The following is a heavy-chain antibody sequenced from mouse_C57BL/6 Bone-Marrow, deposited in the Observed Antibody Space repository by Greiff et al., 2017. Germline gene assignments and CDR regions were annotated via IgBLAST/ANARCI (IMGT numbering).Heavy chain of an antibody. Sequence: DVQLVESGGGLVKPGGSLKLSCAASGFTFSSYAMSWVRQTPEKMLEWVATISDGGSYTYYPDNVKGRFTISRDNAKNNLYLQMSHLKSEDTAMYDCAIECNYVLYYARDYWGQGTSVTVAS. V-gene: IGHV5-4*01. CDR1: GFTFSSYA. CDR2: ISDGGSYT. CDR3: AIECNYVLYYARDY. D-gene: IGHD2-1*01. J-gene: IGHJ4*01.